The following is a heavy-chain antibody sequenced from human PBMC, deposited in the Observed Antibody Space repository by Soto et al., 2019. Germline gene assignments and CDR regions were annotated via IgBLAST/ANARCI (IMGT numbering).Heavy chain of an antibody. CDR3: ARDNYYYYGMDV. CDR1: GFTFSSYA. J-gene: IGHJ6*02. CDR2: ISGSGVST. V-gene: IGHV3-23*01. Sequence: GGSLRLSCAASGFTFSSYAMSWVRQAPGKGLEWVSGISGSGVSTYYADSVKGRFTISRDNSKNSLYLQMNSLRAEDTAVYYCARDNYYYYGMDVWGQGTTVTVSS.